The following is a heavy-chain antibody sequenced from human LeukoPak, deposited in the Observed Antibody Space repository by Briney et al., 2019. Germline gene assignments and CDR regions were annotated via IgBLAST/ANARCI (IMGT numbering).Heavy chain of an antibody. J-gene: IGHJ4*02. CDR2: IGGGDDI. D-gene: IGHD7-27*01. CDR1: GFTFRNYA. CDR3: TKDATPFNSIWDYFDS. V-gene: IGHV3-23*01. Sequence: GGSLRLSCAASGFTFRNYAMNWVRQAPGKGLEWVAGIGGGDDIEYADSVKGRFTGSRDDSKNTPYLQMSSLRIEDTAVYYCTKDATPFNSIWDYFDSWGQGTLVTVSA.